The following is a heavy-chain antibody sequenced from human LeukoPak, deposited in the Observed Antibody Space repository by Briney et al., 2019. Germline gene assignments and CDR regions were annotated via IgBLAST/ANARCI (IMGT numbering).Heavy chain of an antibody. D-gene: IGHD2-15*01. J-gene: IGHJ6*03. CDR1: GGSISSYY. CDR3: AREYCSGGSCYSVYYYYYYMDV. V-gene: IGHV4-4*07. Sequence: SETLSLTCTVSGGSISSYYWSWIRQPAGKGLEWIGRIYTSGSTNYNPSLKSRVTMSVDTSKNQFSLKLSSVTAADTAVYYCAREYCSGGSCYSVYYYYYYMDVWGKGTTVTISS. CDR2: IYTSGST.